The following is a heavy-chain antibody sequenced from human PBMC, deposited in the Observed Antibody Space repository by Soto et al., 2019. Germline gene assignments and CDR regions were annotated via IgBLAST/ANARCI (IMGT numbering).Heavy chain of an antibody. CDR3: AGNKDTAMATYQYGLDV. Sequence: QVQLVESGGGVVQPGRSLRLSCAASGFTFSNYALHWVRQAPGKSLEWVAVVSYDGSHLYYSDSAKGRFTISRDNSKNTLHLQMTSLRPEDTAVYYCAGNKDTAMATYQYGLDVWAQGSTVTVSS. V-gene: IGHV3-30-3*01. CDR2: VSYDGSHL. J-gene: IGHJ6*02. CDR1: GFTFSNYA. D-gene: IGHD5-18*01.